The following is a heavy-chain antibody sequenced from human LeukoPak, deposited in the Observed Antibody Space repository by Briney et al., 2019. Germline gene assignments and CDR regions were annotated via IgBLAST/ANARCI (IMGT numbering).Heavy chain of an antibody. CDR2: MHYRGST. V-gene: IGHV4-59*01. D-gene: IGHD5-24*01. CDR3: ARIHGHNFDY. J-gene: IGHJ4*02. CDR1: GGSISNYY. Sequence: SETLSLSCNVSGGSISNYYWSWIRQPPGKGLELIGYMHYRGSTNYNPSLNSRVTISVDMSKNQFSLRLSSVTAADTAIYYCARIHGHNFDYWGQGTLVTVSS.